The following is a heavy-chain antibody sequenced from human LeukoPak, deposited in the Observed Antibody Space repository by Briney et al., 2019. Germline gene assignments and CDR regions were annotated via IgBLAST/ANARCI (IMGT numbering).Heavy chain of an antibody. CDR2: ISYSGST. J-gene: IGHJ4*02. D-gene: IGHD4-17*01. Sequence: PSETLSLTCTVSGDSISSYYWSWIRQPPGKGLDWIGYISYSGSTSYNPSLKSRVTISVDTPKNQFSLKLSSVTASDTAVYYCARQGYGDYLLGYYFDYWGQGTLVTVSS. CDR3: ARQGYGDYLLGYYFDY. CDR1: GDSISSYY. V-gene: IGHV4-59*08.